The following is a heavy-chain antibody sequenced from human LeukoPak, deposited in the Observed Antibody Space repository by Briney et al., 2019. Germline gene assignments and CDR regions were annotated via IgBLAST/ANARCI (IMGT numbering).Heavy chain of an antibody. Sequence: ASVKVSCKASGYTFTSYGITWVRQAPGQGLEWMGWISTYNSNTNYAQKLQGRVTMTTDTSTSTAYMELRSLRSDDTAVYYCARGGLLRYFDWSPSDAFDIWGQGTMVTVSS. CDR1: GYTFTSYG. CDR2: ISTYNSNT. J-gene: IGHJ3*02. V-gene: IGHV1-18*01. CDR3: ARGGLLRYFDWSPSDAFDI. D-gene: IGHD3-9*01.